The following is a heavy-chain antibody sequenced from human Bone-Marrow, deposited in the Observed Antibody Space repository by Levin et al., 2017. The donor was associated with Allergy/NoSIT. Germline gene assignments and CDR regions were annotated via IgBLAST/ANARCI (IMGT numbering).Heavy chain of an antibody. Sequence: PSETLSLRCTVSGGSISGSTYYWGWIRQPPGKGLEWIASIYQSGTTYYNPSLKSRVSISVAPSTNQFSLNLISVTAADTAVYYCARLRGLPSWGQGTLVTVSS. D-gene: IGHD1-26*01. CDR1: GGSISGSTYY. CDR2: IYQSGTT. CDR3: ARLRGLPS. J-gene: IGHJ5*02. V-gene: IGHV4-39*01.